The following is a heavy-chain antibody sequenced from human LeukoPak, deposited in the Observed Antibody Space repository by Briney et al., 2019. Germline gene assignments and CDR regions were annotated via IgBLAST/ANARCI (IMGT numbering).Heavy chain of an antibody. D-gene: IGHD5-24*01. V-gene: IGHV3-21*01. CDR3: ARTVEGHFDF. J-gene: IGHJ4*02. CDR2: ISTAGNLI. CDR1: GFTFSSYG. Sequence: PGGSLRLSCAASGFTFSSYGMHWVRHAPGKGLEGVSYISTAGNLINYADSVRGRFTISRDNAKNSLYLYMSGLTPEDTAVYYCARTVEGHFDFRGQGTLVTVSS.